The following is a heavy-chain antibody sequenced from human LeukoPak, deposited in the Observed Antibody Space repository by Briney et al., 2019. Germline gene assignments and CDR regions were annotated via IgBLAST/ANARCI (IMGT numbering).Heavy chain of an antibody. D-gene: IGHD3-22*01. CDR3: ARDQRYYDSSGYYSQYYFDY. CDR2: VSTSNGDT. J-gene: IGHJ4*02. CDR1: GYNFNRYT. Sequence: GASVKVSCTTSGYNFNRYTITWVRQAPGQGLEWMGWVSTSNGDTNYADKFQGRVTMTTETVTKTAYMELRSLRSDDTAVYYCARDQRYYDSSGYYSQYYFDYWGQGTLVTVSS. V-gene: IGHV1-18*01.